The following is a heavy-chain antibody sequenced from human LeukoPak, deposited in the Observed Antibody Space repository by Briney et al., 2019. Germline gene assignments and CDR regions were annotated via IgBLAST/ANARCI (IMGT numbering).Heavy chain of an antibody. V-gene: IGHV3-48*03. Sequence: GGSLRLSCAASGFTFSSYEMNWVRQAPGKGLEWVSYISSSGSTIYYADSVKGRFTISRDNAKNSLYLQINSLRAEDTAVYYCARDNYDFWSGPFDYWGQGTLVTVSS. D-gene: IGHD3-3*01. J-gene: IGHJ4*02. CDR2: ISSSGSTI. CDR3: ARDNYDFWSGPFDY. CDR1: GFTFSSYE.